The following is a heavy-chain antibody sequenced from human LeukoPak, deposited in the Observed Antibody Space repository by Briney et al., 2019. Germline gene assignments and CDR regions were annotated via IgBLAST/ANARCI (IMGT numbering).Heavy chain of an antibody. CDR3: ARAANWHDDDWFDP. V-gene: IGHV1-8*02. CDR2: MNPNSGNT. D-gene: IGHD1-1*01. CDR1: GYTFTGYY. J-gene: IGHJ5*02. Sequence: ASVKVSCKASGYTFTGYYMHWVRRATGQGPEWMGWMNPNSGNTDYAQRFQGRVTMTRNTSISTAYMELSSLRSEDTAVYYCARAANWHDDDWFDPWGQGTLVTVSS.